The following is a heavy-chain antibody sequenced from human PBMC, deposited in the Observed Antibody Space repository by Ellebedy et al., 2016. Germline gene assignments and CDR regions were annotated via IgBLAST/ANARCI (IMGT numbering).Heavy chain of an antibody. Sequence: GESLKISCAASGFTFSSYGMHWVRQAPGKGLEWVSYISSSSSYTNYADSVKGRFTISRDNAKNSLYLQMNSLRAEDTAVYYCAKEWRWYGDYYFDYWGQGTLVTVSS. D-gene: IGHD3-10*01. J-gene: IGHJ4*02. CDR2: ISSSSSYT. CDR1: GFTFSSYG. V-gene: IGHV3-21*05. CDR3: AKEWRWYGDYYFDY.